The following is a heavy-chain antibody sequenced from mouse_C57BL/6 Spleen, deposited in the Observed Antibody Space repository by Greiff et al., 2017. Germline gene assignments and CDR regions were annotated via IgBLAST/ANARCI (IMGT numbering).Heavy chain of an antibody. CDR1: GYPFTSYW. J-gene: IGHJ2*01. Sequence: QVQLQQPGAELVMPGASVKLSCKASGYPFTSYWMHWVKQRPGQGLEWIGEIDPSDSYTNYNQKFKGKSTLTVDKSSSTAYMQLSSLTSEDSAVYYCARKGDYDYFDYWGKGTTLTVSS. V-gene: IGHV1-69*01. D-gene: IGHD2-4*01. CDR2: IDPSDSYT. CDR3: ARKGDYDYFDY.